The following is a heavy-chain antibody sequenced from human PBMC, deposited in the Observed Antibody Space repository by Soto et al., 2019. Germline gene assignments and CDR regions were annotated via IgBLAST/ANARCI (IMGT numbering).Heavy chain of an antibody. Sequence: ASVKVSCKASGGTFTSYGISWVRQAPGQGLEWMGWISAYNGNTNYAQKLQGRVTMTTDTSTSTAYMELRSLRSDDTAVYYCARERSNWNEHNWFDPWGQGTLVTVSS. D-gene: IGHD1-20*01. CDR1: GGTFTSYG. CDR2: ISAYNGNT. J-gene: IGHJ5*02. V-gene: IGHV1-18*01. CDR3: ARERSNWNEHNWFDP.